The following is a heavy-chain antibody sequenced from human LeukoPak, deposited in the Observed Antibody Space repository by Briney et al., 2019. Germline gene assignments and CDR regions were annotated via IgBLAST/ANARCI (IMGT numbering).Heavy chain of an antibody. CDR1: GFTFSSYD. CDR2: IRGGGGDR. D-gene: IGHD5-18*01. V-gene: IGHV3-23*01. Sequence: GGSLRLSCAASGFTFSSYDMSWVRQAPGKGLEWVSAIRGGGGDRFYADSVKGRFTISRDNSKNTLYLQMNSLRAEDTATYYCAKARGIQTSDYWGQGTLVTVSS. CDR3: AKARGIQTSDY. J-gene: IGHJ4*02.